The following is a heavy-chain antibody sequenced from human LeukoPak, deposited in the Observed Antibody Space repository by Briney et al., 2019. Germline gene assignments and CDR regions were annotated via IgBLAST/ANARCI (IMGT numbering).Heavy chain of an antibody. CDR1: GYSISSGYY. CDR2: IYHSGST. D-gene: IGHD6-13*01. Sequence: PSETLSLTCTVSGYSISSGYYWGWIRRPPGKGLEWIGSIYHSGSTNYNPSLKSRVTISVDRSKNQFSLKLTSVTAADTAVYYCARDDGMAASGTSLDIWGQGTMVTVSS. V-gene: IGHV4-38-2*02. CDR3: ARDDGMAASGTSLDI. J-gene: IGHJ3*02.